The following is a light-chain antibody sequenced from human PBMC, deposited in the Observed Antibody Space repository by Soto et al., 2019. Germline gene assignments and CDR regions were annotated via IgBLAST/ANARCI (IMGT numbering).Light chain of an antibody. Sequence: DVVMTQNPLSSPVTLGQPASISCRSSESLQHRDGNTYLNWLQQGPGQPPRLLIYKVSNRFSGVPDRFSGSGAGTDFTLKISRVEAEDVGVYYCMQATQYRPYTFGQGTKLEIK. J-gene: IGKJ2*01. CDR2: KVS. V-gene: IGKV2-24*01. CDR1: ESLQHRDGNTY. CDR3: MQATQYRPYT.